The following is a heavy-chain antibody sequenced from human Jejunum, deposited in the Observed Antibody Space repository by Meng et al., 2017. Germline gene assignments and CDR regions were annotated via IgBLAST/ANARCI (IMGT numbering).Heavy chain of an antibody. CDR3: AKPLVSVARTRWFDP. CDR1: GFTFKSYA. Sequence: GESLKISCAASGFTFKSYAMSWVRQAPGRGLEWVSAIDSGGAGTHYADSVKGRFSIFRDDSKNTLYLQMSSLRVEDTAVYYCAKPLVSVARTRWFDPWGQGALVTVSS. D-gene: IGHD6-19*01. V-gene: IGHV3-23*01. CDR2: IDSGGAGT. J-gene: IGHJ5*02.